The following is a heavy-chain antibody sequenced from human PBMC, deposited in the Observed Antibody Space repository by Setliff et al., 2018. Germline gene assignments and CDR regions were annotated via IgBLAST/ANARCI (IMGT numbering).Heavy chain of an antibody. D-gene: IGHD4-17*01. CDR1: GYIFTRYR. CDR2: ISTRNDDT. J-gene: IGHJ4*01. CDR3: ARRSGDRGMTTGWPDDFDY. Sequence: ASVKVSCKASGYIFTRYRVTWVRQSPGQGLEWMGWISTRNDDTGYAQKFKGRVTLTTDTSTNTAYMELRSLRSDDTAVYYCARRSGDRGMTTGWPDDFDYWGRGTLVTVSS. V-gene: IGHV1-18*01.